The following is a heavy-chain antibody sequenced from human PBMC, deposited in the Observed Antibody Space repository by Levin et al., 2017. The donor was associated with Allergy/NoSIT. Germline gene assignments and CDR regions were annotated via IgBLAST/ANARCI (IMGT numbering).Heavy chain of an antibody. V-gene: IGHV3-30-3*01. Sequence: SLRLSCAASGFTFSSYAINWVRQAPGNLFDVFSFLSSSSFLLLSSSSSVKGRFTISRDNSRNTLYLQMNSLRADDTAVYYCARETFSGSSGPLDYWGQGTLVTVSS. CDR1: GFTFSSYA. J-gene: IGHJ4*02. D-gene: IGHD3-22*01. CDR3: ARETFSGSSGPLDY. CDR2: LSSSSFLL.